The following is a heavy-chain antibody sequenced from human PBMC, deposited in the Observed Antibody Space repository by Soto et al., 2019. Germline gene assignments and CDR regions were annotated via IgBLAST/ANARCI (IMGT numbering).Heavy chain of an antibody. CDR2: ISSLSGNT. D-gene: IGHD4-17*01. Sequence: QVHLVQSETEVKEPGASVTVSCKTSHATFTGYTINWVRQAPGQGLECLGWISSLSGNTYYAQDFQGRLTVTTNTSATTAYMELRSLRSDDTAVYFCARGTVTSGRGFGPWGQGTLVTVSS. J-gene: IGHJ5*02. CDR1: HATFTGYT. V-gene: IGHV1-18*04. CDR3: ARGTVTSGRGFGP.